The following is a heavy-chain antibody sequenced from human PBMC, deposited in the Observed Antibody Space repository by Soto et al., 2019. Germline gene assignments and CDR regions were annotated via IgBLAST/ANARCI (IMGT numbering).Heavy chain of an antibody. D-gene: IGHD6-13*01. J-gene: IGHJ4*02. CDR3: ARTYSSSWSPFEY. CDR2: INQSGST. V-gene: IGHV4-34*01. Sequence: SETLSLTCAVYGGSFSGYYWSWIRQPPGKGLEWIGEINQSGSTNYNPSLKSRVTISVDTSKNQFSLKLSSVTAADTAVHYCARTYSSSWSPFEYWGQGTLVTVSS. CDR1: GGSFSGYY.